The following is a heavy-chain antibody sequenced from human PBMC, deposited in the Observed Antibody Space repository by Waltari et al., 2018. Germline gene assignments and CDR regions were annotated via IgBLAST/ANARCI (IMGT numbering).Heavy chain of an antibody. D-gene: IGHD3-9*01. CDR1: GYSISSGYY. J-gene: IGHJ4*02. CDR2: VYHNGNT. Sequence: QVQLQESGPGLLKPSETLSLTCNVSGYSISSGYYWGWIRQSPGKGLEWMGSVYHNGNTYYKPSLKGRVTISLDTSKNKFSLELSSVTAADTAVYYCARGALTLYSFDYWGQGTLVTVSS. CDR3: ARGALTLYSFDY. V-gene: IGHV4-38-2*02.